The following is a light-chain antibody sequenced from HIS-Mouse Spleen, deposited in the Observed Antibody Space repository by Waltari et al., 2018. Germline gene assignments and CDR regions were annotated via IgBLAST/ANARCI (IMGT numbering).Light chain of an antibody. J-gene: IGKJ1*01. V-gene: IGKV3-15*01. CDR2: GAS. Sequence: EIVMTQSPATLTVSPGERATLPCRASQGVSSNLAWYQQKPGQAPRLLSYGASTRATGIPARFSGSGSGTEFTLTISSMQSEDFAVYYCQQYNNWPPWTFGQGTKVEIK. CDR1: QGVSSN. CDR3: QQYNNWPPWT.